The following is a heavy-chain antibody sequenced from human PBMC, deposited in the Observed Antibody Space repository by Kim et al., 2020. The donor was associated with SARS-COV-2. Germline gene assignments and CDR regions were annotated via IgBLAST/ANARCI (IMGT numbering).Heavy chain of an antibody. Sequence: SETLSLTCTVSGGSISSSSYYWGWIRQPPGKGLEWIGSIYYSGSTYYNPSLKSRVTISVDTSKNQFSLKLSSVTAADTAVYYCATTMVRGPWGQGTLVTVSS. J-gene: IGHJ4*02. CDR1: GGSISSSSYY. CDR2: IYYSGST. CDR3: ATTMVRGP. D-gene: IGHD3-10*01. V-gene: IGHV4-39*01.